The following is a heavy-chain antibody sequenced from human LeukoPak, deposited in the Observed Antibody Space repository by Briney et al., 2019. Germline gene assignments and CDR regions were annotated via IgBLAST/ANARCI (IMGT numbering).Heavy chain of an antibody. J-gene: IGHJ4*02. V-gene: IGHV4-39*01. CDR1: GGSISSSNFY. Sequence: PSETLSLTCTFTGGSISSSNFYWGWIRQPPGKGLEWIGTISYSGSTYYNPSLKSRVTISVDTPKNQFSLKLSSVTAADTAVYYCARSRGRSYGSWGQGTLVTVSS. CDR2: ISYSGST. CDR3: ARSRGRSYGS. D-gene: IGHD5-18*01.